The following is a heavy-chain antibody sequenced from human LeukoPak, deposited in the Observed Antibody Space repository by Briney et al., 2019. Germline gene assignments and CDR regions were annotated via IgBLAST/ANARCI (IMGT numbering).Heavy chain of an antibody. CDR3: ARDEHLWEISH. CDR1: GFTFSNYW. V-gene: IGHV3-74*01. D-gene: IGHD3-16*01. J-gene: IGHJ4*02. CDR2: ISENGRTT. Sequence: GGSLRLSCAASGFTFSNYWIHWVRQAPGKGLVWVSRISENGRTTTYADSVKGRFTISRDNAKNAVYLQMNSLRAEDTAVYYCARDEHLWEISHWGQGTLVTVSS.